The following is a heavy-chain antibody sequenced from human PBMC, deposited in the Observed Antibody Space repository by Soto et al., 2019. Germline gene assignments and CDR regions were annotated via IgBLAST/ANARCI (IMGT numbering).Heavy chain of an antibody. V-gene: IGHV3-30-3*01. CDR2: ISYDGSNK. Sequence: GGSLRLSCAASGFTFSSYAMHWVRQAPGKGLEWVAVISYDGSNKYYADSVKGRFTISRDNPKNTLYLQMNSLRAEDTAVYYCARENTAMVTSVVFDYWGQGTLVTVSS. CDR3: ARENTAMVTSVVFDY. D-gene: IGHD5-18*01. CDR1: GFTFSSYA. J-gene: IGHJ4*02.